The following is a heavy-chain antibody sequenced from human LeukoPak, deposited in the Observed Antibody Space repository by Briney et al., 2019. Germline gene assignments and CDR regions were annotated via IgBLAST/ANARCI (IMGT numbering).Heavy chain of an antibody. CDR1: GYTFTSYA. Sequence: ASVKVSCKASGYTFTSYAMNWVRQAPGQGLEWMGWINTNTGNPTYAQGFTGRFVFSLDTSVSTAYLQISSLKAEDTAVYYCARDGEVVVAFRFDPWGQGTLVTVSS. CDR2: INTNTGNP. D-gene: IGHD2-15*01. CDR3: ARDGEVVVAFRFDP. V-gene: IGHV7-4-1*02. J-gene: IGHJ5*02.